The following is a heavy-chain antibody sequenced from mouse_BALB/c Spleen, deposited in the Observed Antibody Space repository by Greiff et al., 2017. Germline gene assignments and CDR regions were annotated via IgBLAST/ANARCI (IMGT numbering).Heavy chain of an antibody. CDR3: ARGGVRRENFDY. CDR2: ISYSGST. V-gene: IGHV3-2*02. J-gene: IGHJ2*01. CDR1: GYSITSDYA. Sequence: EVQLQESGPGLVKPSQSLSLTCTVTGYSITSDYAWNWIRQFPGNKLEWMGYISYSGSTSYNPSLKSRISITRDTSKNQFFLQLNSVTTEDTATYYCARGGVRRENFDYWGQGTTLTVSS. D-gene: IGHD2-14*01.